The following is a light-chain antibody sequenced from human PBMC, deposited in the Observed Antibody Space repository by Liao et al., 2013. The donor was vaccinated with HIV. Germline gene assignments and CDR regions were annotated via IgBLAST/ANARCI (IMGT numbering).Light chain of an antibody. J-gene: IGLJ1*01. CDR2: KDI. CDR1: VLATKY. V-gene: IGLV3-27*01. CDR3: QTWDSITASTV. Sequence: SYELTQPSSVSVSPGQTARITCSGDVLATKYARWIQQKTGQAPVVIIHKDIERPSGIPERFSGSNSGSTATLTISGTQAIDEADYYCQTWDSITASTVFGAGTKVTVL.